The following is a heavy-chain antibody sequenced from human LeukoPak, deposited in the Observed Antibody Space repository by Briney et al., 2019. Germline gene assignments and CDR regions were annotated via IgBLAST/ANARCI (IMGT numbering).Heavy chain of an antibody. Sequence: ASVKVSCKASGYTFTDYYIHWVRQAPGQGLEWMGWISPNSGGTNSAQKFQGRVTMTRDTSVSTAYMEVSRLRSDDTAVYYCARDHCTSSGCYEYYYYGMDVWGQGTTVTVSS. CDR3: ARDHCTSSGCYEYYYYGMDV. J-gene: IGHJ6*02. CDR1: GYTFTDYY. CDR2: ISPNSGGT. V-gene: IGHV1-2*02. D-gene: IGHD2-2*01.